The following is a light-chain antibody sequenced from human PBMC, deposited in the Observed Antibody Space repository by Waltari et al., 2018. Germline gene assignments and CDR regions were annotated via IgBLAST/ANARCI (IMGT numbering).Light chain of an antibody. CDR1: QSISTN. J-gene: IGKJ1*01. V-gene: IGKV3-15*01. CDR3: QQYNNWPRT. Sequence: EKVMRQSPATLSVSPGERATLSCRASQSISTNLPWDQQKPGQAPRLLIYGASTRATGIPARFSGSGSGTEFTLSISSLQSEDFTIYYCQQYNNWPRTFGQGTKVEIK. CDR2: GAS.